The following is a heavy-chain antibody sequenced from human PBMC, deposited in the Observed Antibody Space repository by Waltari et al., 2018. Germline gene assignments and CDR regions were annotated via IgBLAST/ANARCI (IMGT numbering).Heavy chain of an antibody. Sequence: QVQLQASGPGLVKPSQTLTLTCTVPSCSISIPDYFGGLFRQSPGKGLEWIWSVSYRGSTYYNPSLGSRVTISVDTSKNQFSLNLNSMTAADAAVYYCARTTFVRYFDYWGQGTLVTVSS. D-gene: IGHD1-1*01. V-gene: IGHV4-30-4*01. CDR3: ARTTFVRYFDY. CDR1: SCSISIPDYF. J-gene: IGHJ4*02. CDR2: VSYRGST.